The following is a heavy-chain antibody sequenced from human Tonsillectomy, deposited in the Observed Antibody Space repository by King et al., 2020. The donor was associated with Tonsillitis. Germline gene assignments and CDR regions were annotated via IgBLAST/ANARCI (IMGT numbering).Heavy chain of an antibody. D-gene: IGHD3-10*01. CDR1: GGSISSGGYY. CDR2: IYFNGST. Sequence: QLQESGPGLVKPSQTLSLTCTVSGGSISSGGYYWSWICQHPGKGLEWIGYIYFNGSTYYTPSLKSRLTISLDTSKNQFSLKLSSVTAADTAVYFCASGIGEDYYYYYMDVWGRGTTVTVSS. J-gene: IGHJ6*03. CDR3: ASGIGEDYYYYYMDV. V-gene: IGHV4-31*03.